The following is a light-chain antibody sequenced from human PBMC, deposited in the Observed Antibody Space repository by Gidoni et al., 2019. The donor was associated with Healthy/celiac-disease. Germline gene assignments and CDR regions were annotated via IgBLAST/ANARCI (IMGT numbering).Light chain of an antibody. CDR2: DVS. V-gene: IGLV2-14*03. J-gene: IGLJ3*02. CDR1: SSDVGGYNY. Sequence: QSALTQPASVSGSPGKSITISCTGTSSDVGGYNYVAWYQQHPGKAPKLMIYDVSNRPSGVSNRFSGSKSGNTASLTISGLQAEDDADYYCSSYTSSSTLEFGGGTKLTVL. CDR3: SSYTSSSTLE.